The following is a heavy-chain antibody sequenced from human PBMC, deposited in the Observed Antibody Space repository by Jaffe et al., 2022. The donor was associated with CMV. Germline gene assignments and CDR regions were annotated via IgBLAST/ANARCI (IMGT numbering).Heavy chain of an antibody. CDR3: ARIIVVVVAATNWFDP. CDR2: IFSNDEK. D-gene: IGHD2-15*01. J-gene: IGHJ5*02. V-gene: IGHV2-26*01. CDR1: GFSLSNARMG. Sequence: QVTLKESGPVLVKPTETLTLTCTVSGFSLSNARMGVSWIRQPPGKALEWLAHIFSNDEKSYSTSLKSRLTISKDTSKSQVVLTMTNMDPVDTATYYCARIIVVVVAATNWFDPWGQGTLVTVSS.